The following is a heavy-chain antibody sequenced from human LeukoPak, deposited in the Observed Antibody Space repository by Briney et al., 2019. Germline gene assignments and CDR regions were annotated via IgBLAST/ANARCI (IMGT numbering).Heavy chain of an antibody. CDR2: IRYDGSNE. D-gene: IGHD5-24*01. Sequence: GGSLRLSCAASGFTFSSYGMHWVCQAPGKGLEWEAFIRYDGSNEYYADSVKGRFTISRDNSKNTLYLQMNSLRAEDTAVYYCAKDGQGMATIPYEYFQHWGQGTLVTVSS. V-gene: IGHV3-30*02. J-gene: IGHJ1*01. CDR1: GFTFSSYG. CDR3: AKDGQGMATIPYEYFQH.